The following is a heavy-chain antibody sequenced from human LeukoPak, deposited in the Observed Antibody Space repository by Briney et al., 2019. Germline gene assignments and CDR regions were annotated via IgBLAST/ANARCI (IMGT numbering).Heavy chain of an antibody. J-gene: IGHJ4*02. Sequence: SETLSLTCAVYGGSFSGYYWSWIRQPPGKGLEWIGEINHRGSTNYNPSLKSRVTISVDTSKNQFSLKLSSVTAADTAVYYCARVPLVVGPFDYWGQGTLVTVSS. CDR1: GGSFSGYY. CDR3: ARVPLVVGPFDY. D-gene: IGHD2-21*01. V-gene: IGHV4-34*01. CDR2: INHRGST.